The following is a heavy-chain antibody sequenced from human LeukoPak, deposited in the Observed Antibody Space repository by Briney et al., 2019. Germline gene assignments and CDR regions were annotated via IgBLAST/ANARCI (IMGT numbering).Heavy chain of an antibody. D-gene: IGHD6-13*01. Sequence: GGSLRLSCAASGFTFSSYGMHWVRQAPGKGLEWVAVISYDGSNKYYADSVKGRFTISRDNSKNTLYLQMNSLRAEDTAVYYCAKFPSSAAGNFFDYWGQGTLVTVSP. CDR2: ISYDGSNK. CDR1: GFTFSSYG. J-gene: IGHJ4*02. CDR3: AKFPSSAAGNFFDY. V-gene: IGHV3-30*18.